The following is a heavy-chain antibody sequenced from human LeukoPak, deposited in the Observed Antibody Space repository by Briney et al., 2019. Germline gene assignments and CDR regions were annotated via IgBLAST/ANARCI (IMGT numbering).Heavy chain of an antibody. J-gene: IGHJ4*02. Sequence: GGSLRLSCAASGFTFSDYYMDWVRQAPGKGLEWVGRSRNKANSYNTEYAASVKGRFTISRDDSKISLYLQMNSLKTEDTAVYYCARVRYCSGGSCHSFDYWGEGNPVTVSS. CDR2: SRNKANSYNT. D-gene: IGHD2-15*01. V-gene: IGHV3-72*01. CDR1: GFTFSDYY. CDR3: ARVRYCSGGSCHSFDY.